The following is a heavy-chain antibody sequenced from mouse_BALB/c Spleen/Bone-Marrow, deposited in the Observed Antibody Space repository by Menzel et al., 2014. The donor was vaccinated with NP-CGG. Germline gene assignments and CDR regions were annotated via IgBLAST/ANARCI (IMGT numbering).Heavy chain of an antibody. Sequence: EVQLVESGGGLVKPGGSLKLSCAASGFTFXSYAMSWVCQTPEKRLEWVATISSGGSYIYYPDSVKGRFTISRDNAKNTLSLQMSSLRSEDTAMYYCARRYGNYGAMDYWGQGTSVTVSS. J-gene: IGHJ4*01. CDR1: GFTFXSYA. D-gene: IGHD2-10*02. CDR3: ARRYGNYGAMDY. CDR2: ISSGGSYI. V-gene: IGHV5-9-3*01.